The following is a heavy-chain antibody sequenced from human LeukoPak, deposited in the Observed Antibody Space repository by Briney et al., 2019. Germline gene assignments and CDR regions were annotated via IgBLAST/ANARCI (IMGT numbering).Heavy chain of an antibody. Sequence: SETLSLTCTVSGGSINSYYWSWIRQPAGKGLEWIGRMYTSGSTNYNPSLKRRVTMSVDTSKNQFSLKLSSVTAADTAVYYCARASVGGYSGYNSFDPWGQGTLVTVSS. CDR1: GGSINSYY. CDR2: MYTSGST. J-gene: IGHJ5*02. V-gene: IGHV4-4*07. D-gene: IGHD1-26*01. CDR3: ARASVGGYSGYNSFDP.